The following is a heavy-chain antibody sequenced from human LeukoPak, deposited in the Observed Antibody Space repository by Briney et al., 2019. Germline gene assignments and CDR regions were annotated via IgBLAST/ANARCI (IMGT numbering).Heavy chain of an antibody. CDR2: ISWNSGGI. CDR3: AKDKSSGWYDGGVLFDY. CDR1: GFTFDDYA. D-gene: IGHD6-19*01. Sequence: PGRSLRLSCAASGFTFDDYAMHWVRQAPGKGLEWVSGISWNSGGIGYADSVKGRFTISRDNAKSSLYLQMNSLRAEDTALYYCAKDKSSGWYDGGVLFDYWGQGTLVTVSS. V-gene: IGHV3-9*01. J-gene: IGHJ4*02.